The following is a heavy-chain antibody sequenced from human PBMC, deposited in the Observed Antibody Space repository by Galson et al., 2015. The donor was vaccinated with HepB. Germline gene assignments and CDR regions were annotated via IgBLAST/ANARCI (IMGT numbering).Heavy chain of an antibody. V-gene: IGHV3-21*01. CDR2: ISSSSSYI. Sequence: SLRLSCAASGFTFSSYSMNWVRQAPGKGLEWVSSISSSSSYIYYADSVKGRFTISRDNAKNSLYLQMNSLRAEDTAVYYCAREGGTYTAPYYYYMDVWGKGTTVTVSS. CDR1: GFTFSSYS. J-gene: IGHJ6*03. CDR3: AREGGTYTAPYYYYMDV. D-gene: IGHD5-18*01.